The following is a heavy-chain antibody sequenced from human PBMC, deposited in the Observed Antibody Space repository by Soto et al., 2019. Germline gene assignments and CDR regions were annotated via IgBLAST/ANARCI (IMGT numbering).Heavy chain of an antibody. CDR3: ARSMTTVVTLDY. J-gene: IGHJ4*02. CDR2: IHYSGST. CDR1: GGSISSYY. D-gene: IGHD4-17*01. Sequence: SETLSLTCTVSGGSISSYYWSWIRQPPGKGLEWIGFIHYSGSTYYNPSLKSRVTISVDTSKNQFSLKLSSVTAADTAVYYCARSMTTVVTLDYWGQGTLVTVSS. V-gene: IGHV4-59*04.